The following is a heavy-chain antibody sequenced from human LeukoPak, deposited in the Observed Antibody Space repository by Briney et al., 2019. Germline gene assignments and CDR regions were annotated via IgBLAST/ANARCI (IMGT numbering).Heavy chain of an antibody. Sequence: GGSLRLSCAPSVFTFNDYAMQWVCQAPGKGEERGSLISLDGGSTNYADSVRGRFTISSDNRKNSLYLQMNSLTPADTALIYCAKGLMVYGIHYCGEGALVSVSS. CDR2: ISLDGGST. V-gene: IGHV3-43*01. CDR3: AKGLMVYGIHY. D-gene: IGHD2-8*01. J-gene: IGHJ4*02. CDR1: VFTFNDYA.